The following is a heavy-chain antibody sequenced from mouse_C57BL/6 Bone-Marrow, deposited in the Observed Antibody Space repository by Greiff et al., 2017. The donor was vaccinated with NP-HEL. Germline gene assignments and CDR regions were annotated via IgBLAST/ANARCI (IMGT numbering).Heavy chain of an antibody. D-gene: IGHD1-1*01. CDR2: IYPGDGDT. J-gene: IGHJ1*03. Sequence: VQLQQSGPELVKPGASVKISCKASGYAFSSSWMNWVKQRPGKGLEWIGRIYPGDGDTNYNGKFKGKATLTADKSSSTAYMQLSSLTSEDSAVYFCAITTVVATRYFDVWGTGTTVTVSS. CDR1: GYAFSSSW. V-gene: IGHV1-82*01. CDR3: AITTVVATRYFDV.